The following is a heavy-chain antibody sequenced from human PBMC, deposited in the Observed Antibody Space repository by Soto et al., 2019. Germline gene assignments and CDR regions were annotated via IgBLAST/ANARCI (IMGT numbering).Heavy chain of an antibody. CDR1: GFTFSSYA. V-gene: IGHV3-23*01. D-gene: IGHD5-12*01. J-gene: IGHJ4*02. CDR2: ISGSGGST. CDR3: AKYPEYNGYDDTYFGY. Sequence: PGGSLRLSCAASGFTFSSYAMIWVRQAPGKGLEWVSAISGSGGSTYYADSVKGRFTISRDNSKNTLYLQMNSLRAEDTAVYYCAKYPEYNGYDDTYFGYWGQGTLVTVSS.